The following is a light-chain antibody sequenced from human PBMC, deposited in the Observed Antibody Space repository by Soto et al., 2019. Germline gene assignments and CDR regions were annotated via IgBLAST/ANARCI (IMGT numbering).Light chain of an antibody. CDR1: QSIAAS. V-gene: IGKV1-33*01. Sequence: DIQMTQSPSALYASVGDTVTITCRASQSIAASLAWYQHKPGEAPKLLIYDVSSLETGVPSRFSGSGSGTDFTFTISSLQPEDIATYYCRQYDDLPPTFGQGTRLEIK. CDR3: RQYDDLPPT. J-gene: IGKJ5*01. CDR2: DVS.